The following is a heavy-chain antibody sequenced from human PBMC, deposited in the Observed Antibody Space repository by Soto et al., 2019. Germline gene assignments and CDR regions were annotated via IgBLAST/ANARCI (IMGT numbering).Heavy chain of an antibody. CDR3: ARLQGLTVYAMSTWLDP. CDR1: GGSFSGYY. Sequence: PSETLSLTCAVYGGSFSGYYWSWIRQPPGKGLEWIGEINHSGSTNYNPSLKSRVTISVDTSKNQFSLKLSSVTAADTAVYYCARLQGLTVYAMSTWLDPSGPGTLVTVSS. V-gene: IGHV4-34*01. J-gene: IGHJ5*02. D-gene: IGHD2-8*01. CDR2: INHSGST.